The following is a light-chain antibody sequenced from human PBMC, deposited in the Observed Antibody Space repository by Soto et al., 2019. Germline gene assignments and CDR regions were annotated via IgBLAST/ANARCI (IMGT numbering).Light chain of an antibody. V-gene: IGKV3-15*01. CDR1: QSVSSY. J-gene: IGKJ2*01. CDR3: QQYNSWLYT. Sequence: EIVMTQSPGTLSGSPGERVTLSCRASQSVSSYLAWYQQKPGQAPRLIVYGASTRATGVPARFSGSGSGTGFTLTISSLQSEDFAVYYCQQYNSWLYTFGQGTKVEIK. CDR2: GAS.